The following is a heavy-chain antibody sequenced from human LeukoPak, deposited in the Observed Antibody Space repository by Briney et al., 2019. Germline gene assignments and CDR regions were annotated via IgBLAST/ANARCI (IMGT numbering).Heavy chain of an antibody. D-gene: IGHD1-26*01. CDR3: TRTPHSGSYEASKGNDY. J-gene: IGHJ4*02. CDR1: GGTFSSYA. CDR2: IIPIFGTA. Sequence: GASVKVSCNASGGTFSSYAISWVRQAPGQGLEWLGGIIPIFGTANYSNTFHGRVTITADKSTSTAYIELCSLRSEEPAVYYCTRTPHSGSYEASKGNDYWGQGTLVTVSS. V-gene: IGHV1-69*06.